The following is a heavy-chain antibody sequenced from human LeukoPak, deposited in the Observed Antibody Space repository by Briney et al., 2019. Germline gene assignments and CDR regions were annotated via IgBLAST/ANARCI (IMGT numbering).Heavy chain of an antibody. CDR2: ISSSSSTI. V-gene: IGHV3-48*01. CDR3: ARAPYYYDSSGYPY. J-gene: IGHJ4*02. Sequence: RGSLRLSCAASGFTFSSYSMNWVRQAPGKGLEWVSYISSSSSTIYYADSVKGRFTISRDNAKNSLYLQMNSLRAEDTAVYYCARAPYYYDSSGYPYWGQGTLVTVSS. CDR1: GFTFSSYS. D-gene: IGHD3-22*01.